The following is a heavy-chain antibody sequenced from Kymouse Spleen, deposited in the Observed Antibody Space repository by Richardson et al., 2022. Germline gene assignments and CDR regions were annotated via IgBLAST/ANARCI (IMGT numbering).Heavy chain of an antibody. CDR3: ARERGLLWFGEFTFDY. Sequence: QVQLVESGGGVVQPGRSLRLSCAASGFTFSSYGMHWVRQAPGKGLEWVAVIWYDGSNKYYADSVKGRFTISRDNSKNTLYLQMNSLRAEDTAVYYCARERGLLWFGEFTFDYWGQGTLVTVSS. V-gene: IGHV3-33*01. CDR2: IWYDGSNK. CDR1: GFTFSSYG. D-gene: IGHD3-10*01. J-gene: IGHJ4*02.